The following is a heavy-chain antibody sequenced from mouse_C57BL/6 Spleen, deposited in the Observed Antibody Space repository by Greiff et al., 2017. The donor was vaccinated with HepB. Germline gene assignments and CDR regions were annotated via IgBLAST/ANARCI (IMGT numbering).Heavy chain of an antibody. D-gene: IGHD2-1*01. CDR2: ISDGGSYT. J-gene: IGHJ2*01. Sequence: EVQGVESGGGLVKPGGSLKLSCAASGFTFSSYAMSWVRQTPEKRLEWVATISDGGSYTYYPDNVKGRFTISRDNAKNNLYLQMSHLKSEDTAMYYCARAIYYGKGGYFDYWGQGTTLTVSS. CDR1: GFTFSSYA. CDR3: ARAIYYGKGGYFDY. V-gene: IGHV5-4*01.